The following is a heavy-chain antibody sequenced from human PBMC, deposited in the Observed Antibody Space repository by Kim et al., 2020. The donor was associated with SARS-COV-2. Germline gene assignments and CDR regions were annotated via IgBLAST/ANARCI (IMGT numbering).Heavy chain of an antibody. Sequence: SVKVSCKASGFTFTSSAMQWVRQARGQRLEWIGWIDVSSGDTNYAQKFQERVTMTRDMSTSTAYMELSSLRSEDTAVYYCAADRSIAGACYDAFDIWGQGTMVTVSS. D-gene: IGHD1-26*01. CDR1: GFTFTSSA. V-gene: IGHV1-58*02. CDR3: AADRSIAGACYDAFDI. CDR2: IDVSSGDT. J-gene: IGHJ3*02.